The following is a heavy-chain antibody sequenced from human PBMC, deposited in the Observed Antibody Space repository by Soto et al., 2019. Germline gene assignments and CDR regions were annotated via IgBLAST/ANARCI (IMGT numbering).Heavy chain of an antibody. D-gene: IGHD2-2*01. V-gene: IGHV3-74*01. CDR2: INSDGSST. CDR3: ARSIVVVPAAMGKYNWFDP. J-gene: IGHJ5*02. CDR1: GFTFSSYW. Sequence: EGSLRLSGAAAGFTFSSYWMHWVRQAPGKGLVWVSRINSDGSSTSYADSVKGRFTISRDNAKNTLYLQMNSLRAEDTAVYYCARSIVVVPAAMGKYNWFDPWGQGTLVTVSS.